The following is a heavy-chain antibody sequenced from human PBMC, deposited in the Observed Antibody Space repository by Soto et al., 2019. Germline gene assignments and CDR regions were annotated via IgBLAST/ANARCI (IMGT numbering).Heavy chain of an antibody. CDR2: IYYSGST. Sequence: LSLTCTVSGGSISSYYWSWIRQPPGKGLEWIGYIYYSGSTNYNPSLKSRVTISVDTSKNQFSLKLSSVTAADTAVYYCARGGDWNYEGYGMDVWGQGTTVTVSS. J-gene: IGHJ6*02. V-gene: IGHV4-59*01. CDR3: ARGGDWNYEGYGMDV. D-gene: IGHD1-7*01. CDR1: GGSISSYY.